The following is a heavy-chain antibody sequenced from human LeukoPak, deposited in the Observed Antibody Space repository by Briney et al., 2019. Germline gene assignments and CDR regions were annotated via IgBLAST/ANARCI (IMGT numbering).Heavy chain of an antibody. CDR3: AKGREYYYDSSGYS. V-gene: IGHV3-23*01. CDR1: GFTFSSYA. D-gene: IGHD3-22*01. Sequence: GGSLRLSCAASGFTFSSYAMSWVRQAPGKGLEWVSAISGSGGSTYYADSVKSRFTISRDNSKNTLYLQMNSLRAEDTAVYYCAKGREYYYDSSGYSWGQGTMVTVSS. CDR2: ISGSGGST. J-gene: IGHJ3*01.